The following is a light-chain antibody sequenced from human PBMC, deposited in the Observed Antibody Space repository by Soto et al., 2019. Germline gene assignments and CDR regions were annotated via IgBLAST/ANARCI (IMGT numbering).Light chain of an antibody. Sequence: QSVLTQPASVSGSPGQSITISCTGSSSDVGTYNLVSWYQQHPGKAPKLMIYEVSKRPSGVSDRFSGSKSGNTASLTISGRQADDEADYYCSSYTSGSTHVFGTGTQLNVL. J-gene: IGLJ1*01. CDR2: EVS. CDR1: SSDVGTYNL. CDR3: SSYTSGSTHV. V-gene: IGLV2-14*02.